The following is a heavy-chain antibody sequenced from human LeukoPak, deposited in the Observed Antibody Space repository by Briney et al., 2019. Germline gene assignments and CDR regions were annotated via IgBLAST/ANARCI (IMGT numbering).Heavy chain of an antibody. J-gene: IGHJ4*02. D-gene: IGHD3-10*01. CDR1: GFTFTNYG. V-gene: IGHV3-30*18. CDR3: AKDGGRVVQGVVLGWSEYFDY. CDR2: ISHDGTNT. Sequence: PGRSLRLSCAAAGFTFTNYGMHWVRQAPGRGLEWVAFISHDGTNTKYADSVKGRFTISRDKSKNTLNLQMNSLRAEDTALYYCAKDGGRVVQGVVLGWSEYFDYWGQGTLVTVSS.